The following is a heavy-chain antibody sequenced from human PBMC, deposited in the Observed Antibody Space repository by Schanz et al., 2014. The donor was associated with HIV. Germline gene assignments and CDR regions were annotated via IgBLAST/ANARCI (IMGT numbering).Heavy chain of an antibody. CDR2: ISYDGSNK. CDR1: VSRFSFSDFA. Sequence: VQLLESGGGLVQPGGSLRLSCAVSVSRFSFSDFAMSWVRQAPGKGLEWVAVISYDGSNKYYADSVKGRFTISRDNSKNTLYVQMNSLRVEDTAVYYCAKGFPDNNHSYFRYWGQGTLVTVSS. CDR3: AKGFPDNNHSYFRY. V-gene: IGHV3-30-3*01. J-gene: IGHJ4*02. D-gene: IGHD3-10*01.